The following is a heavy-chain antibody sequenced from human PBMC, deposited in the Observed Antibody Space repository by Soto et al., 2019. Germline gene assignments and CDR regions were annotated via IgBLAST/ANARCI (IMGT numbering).Heavy chain of an antibody. D-gene: IGHD2-8*02. V-gene: IGHV3-74*01. CDR1: GFTFSDYW. J-gene: IGHJ6*03. CDR3: ARGPLNWYYEDV. CDR2: IKRDGSTT. Sequence: EVQLVESGGGLVQPGGSLRLSCAASGFTFSDYWMHWVRQAPGKGLEWVSRIKRDGSTTNYADSVKGRFTISRDNAKNTRYLEMNSLRVEDTADYYCARGPLNWYYEDVWGKGTTVTASS.